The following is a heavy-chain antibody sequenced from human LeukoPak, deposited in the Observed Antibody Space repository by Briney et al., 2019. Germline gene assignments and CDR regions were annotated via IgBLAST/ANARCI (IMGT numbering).Heavy chain of an antibody. J-gene: IGHJ6*02. CDR3: ARLAWGNYYGSGSRYYYYGMDV. Sequence: SETLSLTCAVYGGSFSSYYWSWIRQPPGKGLEWIGYIYYSGSTNYNPSLKSRVTISVDTSKNQFSLKLSSVTAADTAVYYCARLAWGNYYGSGSRYYYYGMDVWGQGTTVTVSS. CDR2: IYYSGST. V-gene: IGHV4-59*01. D-gene: IGHD3-10*01. CDR1: GGSFSSYY.